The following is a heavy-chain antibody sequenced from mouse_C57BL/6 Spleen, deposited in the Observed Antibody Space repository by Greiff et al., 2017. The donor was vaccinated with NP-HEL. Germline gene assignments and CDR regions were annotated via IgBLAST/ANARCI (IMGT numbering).Heavy chain of an antibody. CDR1: GYTFTDYY. CDR2: IYPGSGNT. J-gene: IGHJ3*01. V-gene: IGHV1-76*01. Sequence: QVQLQQSGAELVRPGASVKLSCKASGYTFTDYYINWVKQRPGQGLEWIARIYPGSGNTNYNEKFKGKATLTAEKSSSTAYMQLSSLTSEDSAVYFCATFSWFAYWGQGTLVTVSA. CDR3: ATFSWFAY.